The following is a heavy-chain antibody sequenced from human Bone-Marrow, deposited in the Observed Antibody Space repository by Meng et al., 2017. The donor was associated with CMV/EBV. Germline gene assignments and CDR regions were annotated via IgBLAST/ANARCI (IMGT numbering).Heavy chain of an antibody. V-gene: IGHV3-23*01. CDR1: GFIFSGYA. CDR2: ISASGDNT. J-gene: IGHJ4*02. Sequence: GGSLRLSCAASGFIFSGYAMSWVRQAPGKGLEWVSGISASGDNTYYADSVKGRFTISRDNSKNTLYLQMNSLRAEDTAVYYCVKEFGNYEGSGYSNCFDHWGQGTLVTVSS. D-gene: IGHD3-22*01. CDR3: VKEFGNYEGSGYSNCFDH.